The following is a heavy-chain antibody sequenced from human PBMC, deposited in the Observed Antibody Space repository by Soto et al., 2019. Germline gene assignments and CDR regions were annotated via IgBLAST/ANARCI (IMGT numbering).Heavy chain of an antibody. J-gene: IGHJ6*02. Sequence: EVQLVESGGGLIQPGGSLRLSCAASGFTDSSNYMSWVRQAPGKGLEWVSAINSGGTTYYPESVKGRFTISRDKSNNTLYLQMNSLRAEDTAVYYCARSLSSGESYGVDVWGQGTSLTVSS. CDR3: ARSLSSGESYGVDV. CDR1: GFTDSSNY. CDR2: INSGGTT. V-gene: IGHV3-53*01. D-gene: IGHD6-19*01.